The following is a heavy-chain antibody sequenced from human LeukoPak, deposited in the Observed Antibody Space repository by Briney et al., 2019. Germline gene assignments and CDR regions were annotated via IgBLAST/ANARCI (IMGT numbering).Heavy chain of an antibody. Sequence: ASVKVSCKASGYTFTSYGISWVRQAPGQGLEWMGWISAYNGNTNYAQKLQGRVSMTTDTSTSTAYMELRSLRSDDTAVYYCARDLKFTVTSQFDYWGQGTLVTVSS. V-gene: IGHV1-18*01. CDR2: ISAYNGNT. D-gene: IGHD4-17*01. CDR1: GYTFTSYG. CDR3: ARDLKFTVTSQFDY. J-gene: IGHJ4*02.